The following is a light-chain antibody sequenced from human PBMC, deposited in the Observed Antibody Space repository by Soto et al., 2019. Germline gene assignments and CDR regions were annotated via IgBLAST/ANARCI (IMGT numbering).Light chain of an antibody. J-gene: IGKJ1*01. CDR3: QQYGSSPQT. V-gene: IGKV3-20*01. CDR1: QSVSSSY. Sequence: EIVLTQSPGTLSLSPGERATLSCRASQSVSSSYLAWYQQKPGQAPRLLIYGASSRATGIPDRFSGSGSGTDFSRTSSRLELEDFAVYYCQQYGSSPQTCGQGTKLEL. CDR2: GAS.